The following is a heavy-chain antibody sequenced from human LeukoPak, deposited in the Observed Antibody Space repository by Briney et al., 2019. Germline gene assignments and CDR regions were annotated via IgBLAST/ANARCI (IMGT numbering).Heavy chain of an antibody. CDR1: GYTITSYY. CDR3: ARVESDYYGMDV. V-gene: IGHV1-46*01. Sequence: ASVKVSCKASGYTITSYYMHWVRQTPGQGLEWMGIINPSGGSTSYAQKFQGRVTMTRDTSTSTVYMELSSLRSEDTAVYYCARVESDYYGMDVWGQGTTVTVSS. J-gene: IGHJ6*02. CDR2: INPSGGST. D-gene: IGHD5-24*01.